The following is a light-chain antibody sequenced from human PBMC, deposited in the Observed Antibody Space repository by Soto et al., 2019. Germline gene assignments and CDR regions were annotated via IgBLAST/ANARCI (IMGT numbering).Light chain of an antibody. J-gene: IGKJ1*01. Sequence: ELVLTQSPGTLSLSPGERATLAFMASQSLSSRNLAWYQQKPGQAPRLLIYGTSNRATGGIADRFSGSGSGTEFTLTIGSLQSEDLAVYYCQQYDSWPRTFGQGTKVDIK. CDR2: GTS. CDR1: QSLSSRN. CDR3: QQYDSWPRT. V-gene: IGKV3-20*01.